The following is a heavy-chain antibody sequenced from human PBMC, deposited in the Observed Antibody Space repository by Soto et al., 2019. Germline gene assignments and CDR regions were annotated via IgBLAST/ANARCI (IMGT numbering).Heavy chain of an antibody. J-gene: IGHJ4*02. V-gene: IGHV3-23*01. CDR1: GFTFSTYA. CDR3: AKDLESGYNYGTFDS. Sequence: GGSLRLSCAACGFTFSTYAMNWVRRAPGKGLEWVSTLSGSGGTTYHADSVKGRFTISRDNSKNTLYLQMNSVRTEDTAVYYCAKDLESGYNYGTFDSWGQGTLVTVSS. D-gene: IGHD5-18*01. CDR2: LSGSGGTT.